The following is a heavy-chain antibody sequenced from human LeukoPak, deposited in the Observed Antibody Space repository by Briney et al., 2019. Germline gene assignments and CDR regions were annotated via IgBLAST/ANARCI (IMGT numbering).Heavy chain of an antibody. CDR2: ISYDGSIK. Sequence: PGRSLRLSCAASGFTFSSYAMHWVRQAPGEGLEWVAVISYDGSIKYYADSVKGRFTISRDNSKDTLYLQLNSLRPEDTAVYYCASHMDGVIVPVEMASDCWGQGTLVTVSS. D-gene: IGHD2-2*03. CDR3: ASHMDGVIVPVEMASDC. CDR1: GFTFSSYA. J-gene: IGHJ4*02. V-gene: IGHV3-30-3*01.